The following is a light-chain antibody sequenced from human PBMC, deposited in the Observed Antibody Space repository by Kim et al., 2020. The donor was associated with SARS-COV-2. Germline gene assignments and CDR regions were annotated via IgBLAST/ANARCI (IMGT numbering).Light chain of an antibody. Sequence: SGSPGERATLSCRASQGVNSNLAWYQQKPGQAPRLLIYGASTRATGIPARFSGSQSGTEFTLTISSLQSEDFAAYYCQQYNNWPFTFGQGTKLEI. J-gene: IGKJ2*01. CDR3: QQYNNWPFT. V-gene: IGKV3-15*01. CDR1: QGVNSN. CDR2: GAS.